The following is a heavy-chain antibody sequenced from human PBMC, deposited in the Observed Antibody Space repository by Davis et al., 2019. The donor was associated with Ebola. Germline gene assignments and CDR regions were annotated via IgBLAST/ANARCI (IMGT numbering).Heavy chain of an antibody. D-gene: IGHD6-19*01. Sequence: PGGSLRLSCKGSGYSFTSYWIGWVRQMPGKGLEWMGIIYPGDSDTRYSPSFQGQVTISADKSISTAYLQWSSLKASDTAMYYCARSAAGTRWRNADAFDIWGQGTMVTVSS. CDR1: GYSFTSYW. J-gene: IGHJ3*02. CDR2: IYPGDSDT. CDR3: ARSAAGTRWRNADAFDI. V-gene: IGHV5-51*01.